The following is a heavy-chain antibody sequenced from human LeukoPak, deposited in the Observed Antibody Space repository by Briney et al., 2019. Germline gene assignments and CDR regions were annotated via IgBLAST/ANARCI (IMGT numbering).Heavy chain of an antibody. J-gene: IGHJ6*02. CDR3: TRGLFQSEYYHGMDV. CDR1: GFTLRDYY. Sequence: GSLRLSCAASGFTLRDYYIDWVRRAPGKGLEWVGRSRNRANSFTTEYAASVKGRFTVSRDDSKTALYLHMNSLKTQDTAVDYCTRGLFQSEYYHGMDVWGQGTTVTVSS. CDR2: SRNRANSFTT. D-gene: IGHD3-3*01. V-gene: IGHV3-72*01.